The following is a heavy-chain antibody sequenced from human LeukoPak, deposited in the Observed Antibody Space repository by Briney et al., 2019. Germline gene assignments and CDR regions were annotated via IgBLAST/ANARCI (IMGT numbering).Heavy chain of an antibody. J-gene: IGHJ5*02. V-gene: IGHV1-2*02. Sequence: ASVKVSCKASGYTFTGYYMHWVRQAPGQGLEWMGWINPNSGGTNYAQKFQGRVTMTRDTSLSTAYMELSRLRSDDTAVYYCARGGFCSSTSCNNWFDPWGQGTLVTVSS. CDR3: ARGGFCSSTSCNNWFDP. CDR1: GYTFTGYY. D-gene: IGHD2-2*01. CDR2: INPNSGGT.